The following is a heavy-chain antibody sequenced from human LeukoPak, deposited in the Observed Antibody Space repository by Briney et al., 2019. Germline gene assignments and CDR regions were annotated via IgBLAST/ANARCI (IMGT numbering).Heavy chain of an antibody. CDR3: ARHVFLKGLFFDWLLQYFDY. J-gene: IGHJ4*02. CDR1: GGSISSSSYY. CDR2: IYYSEST. V-gene: IGHV4-39*01. D-gene: IGHD3-9*01. Sequence: SETLSLTCTVSGGSISSSSYYWGWIRQPPGKGLEWIGSIYYSESTYYNPSLKSRVTISVDTSKNQFSLKLSSVTAADTAVYYCARHVFLKGLFFDWLLQYFDYWGQGTLVTVSS.